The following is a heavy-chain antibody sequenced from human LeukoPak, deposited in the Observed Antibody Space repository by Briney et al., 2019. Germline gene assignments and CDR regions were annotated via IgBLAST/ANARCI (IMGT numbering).Heavy chain of an antibody. CDR3: ARDRGVRDGMDV. Sequence: ASVKVSCKASGYTFTGYYMHWVRQAPGQGLEWMGWISAYNGNTNYAQKLQGRVTMTTDTSTSTAYMELRSLRSDDTAVYYCARDRGVRDGMDVWGQGTTVTVSS. D-gene: IGHD1-26*01. CDR2: ISAYNGNT. CDR1: GYTFTGYY. V-gene: IGHV1-18*04. J-gene: IGHJ6*02.